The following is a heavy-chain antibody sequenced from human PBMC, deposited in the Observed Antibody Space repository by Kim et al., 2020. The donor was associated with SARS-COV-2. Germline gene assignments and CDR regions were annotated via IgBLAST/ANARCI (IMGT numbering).Heavy chain of an antibody. Sequence: ADSVEGRFTISRDNSKNTLYLQMNSLRAEDTAVYYCARGYDILPGYLTPDYWGQGTLVTVSS. D-gene: IGHD3-9*01. V-gene: IGHV3-30*01. J-gene: IGHJ4*02. CDR3: ARGYDILPGYLTPDY.